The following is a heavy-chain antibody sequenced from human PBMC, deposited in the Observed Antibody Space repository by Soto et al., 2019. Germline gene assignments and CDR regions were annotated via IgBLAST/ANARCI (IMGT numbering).Heavy chain of an antibody. CDR2: ITESGGTT. Sequence: GGSLRLSCAASGFTFNNYAMIWVRQAPGKGLEWVSFITESGGTTYYADSVKGRFTISRDTGKNSLFLQMDSLRAEDTALYYCAKVKKKYRTTSGVDFDSWGQGTLVTVSS. J-gene: IGHJ4*02. CDR3: AKVKKKYRTTSGVDFDS. D-gene: IGHD6-6*01. CDR1: GFTFNNYA. V-gene: IGHV3-43*02.